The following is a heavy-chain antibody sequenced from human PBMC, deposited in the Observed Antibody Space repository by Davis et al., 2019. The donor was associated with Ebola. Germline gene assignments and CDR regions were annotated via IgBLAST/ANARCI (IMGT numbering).Heavy chain of an antibody. D-gene: IGHD4-11*01. CDR2: IYSGGST. CDR1: GFTVSSNY. J-gene: IGHJ6*02. CDR3: ARDGPYSNYYYYGMDV. V-gene: IGHV3-66*01. Sequence: PGGSLRLSCAASGFTVSSNYMSWVRQAPGKGLEWVSVIYSGGSTYYADSVKGRFTISRDNSKNTLYLQMNSLRAEDTAVYYCARDGPYSNYYYYGMDVWGQGTTVTVSS.